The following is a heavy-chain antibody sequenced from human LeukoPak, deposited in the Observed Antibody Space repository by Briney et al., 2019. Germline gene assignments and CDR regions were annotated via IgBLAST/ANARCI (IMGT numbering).Heavy chain of an antibody. CDR3: ARSVLFRYWFDP. V-gene: IGHV4-30-2*01. CDR2: IYHSGST. CDR1: GGSISSGGYS. Sequence: PSQTLSLTCAVSGGSISSGGYSWSWIRQPPGKGLEWIGYIYHSGSTYYNPSLKSRVTISVDRSKNQFPLKLSSVTAADTAVYYCARSVLFRYWFDPWGQGTLVTVSS. D-gene: IGHD3-10*02. J-gene: IGHJ5*02.